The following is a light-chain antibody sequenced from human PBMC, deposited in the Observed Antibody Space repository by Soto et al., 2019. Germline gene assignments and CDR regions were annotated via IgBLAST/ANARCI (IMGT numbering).Light chain of an antibody. CDR2: EVS. J-gene: IGLJ2*01. V-gene: IGLV2-14*01. CDR3: SSYTSSSTLGYVV. CDR1: SSDVGGYNY. Sequence: QSALTQPASVSGSPGQSITISCTGTSSDVGGYNYVSWYQQHPGKAPKLMIYEVSNRHSGVSNRFSGSKSGNTASLTISGLQADDEADYYCSSYTSSSTLGYVVFGGGTQLTVL.